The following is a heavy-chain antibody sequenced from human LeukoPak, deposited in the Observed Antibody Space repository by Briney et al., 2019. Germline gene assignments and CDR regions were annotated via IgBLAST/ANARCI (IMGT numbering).Heavy chain of an antibody. D-gene: IGHD3-3*01. CDR3: ARDHYDFWSGRYNWFDP. J-gene: IGHJ5*02. V-gene: IGHV3-21*01. Sequence: GGSLRLSCAASGFTFSSYSMNWVRQAPGKGREWVSSISSSSSYIYYADSVKGRFTISRDNAKNSLYLQMNSLRAEDTAVYYCARDHYDFWSGRYNWFDPWGQGTLVTVSS. CDR2: ISSSSSYI. CDR1: GFTFSSYS.